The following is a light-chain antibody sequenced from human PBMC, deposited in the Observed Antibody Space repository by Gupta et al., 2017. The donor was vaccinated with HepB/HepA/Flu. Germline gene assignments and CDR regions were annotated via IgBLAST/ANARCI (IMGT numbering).Light chain of an antibody. Sequence: QSVLTQPPSASGTPGQRVTISCSGSSSNIGSNYVYWYQQFPGTAPKLLIYRNNQRPSGVPARFSGSKSGTSASLAIXGXRSDDAXDYYCATWDDSLSGYVFGNGTKVTVL. CDR1: SSNIGSNY. CDR3: ATWDDSLSGYV. CDR2: RNN. J-gene: IGLJ1*01. V-gene: IGLV1-47*01.